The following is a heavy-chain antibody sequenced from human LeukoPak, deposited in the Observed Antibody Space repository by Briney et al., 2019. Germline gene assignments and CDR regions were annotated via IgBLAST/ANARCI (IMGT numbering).Heavy chain of an antibody. V-gene: IGHV1-46*01. Sequence: ASVKVSCKASGYTFTSYYMHWVRQAPGQGLEWMGIINPSGGSTSYAQKFQGRVTMTRDTSTSTVYMELSGLRSEDTAVYYCARDLGDVDTAMVEYYFDYWGQGTLVTVSS. D-gene: IGHD5-18*01. CDR2: INPSGGST. CDR3: ARDLGDVDTAMVEYYFDY. J-gene: IGHJ4*02. CDR1: GYTFTSYY.